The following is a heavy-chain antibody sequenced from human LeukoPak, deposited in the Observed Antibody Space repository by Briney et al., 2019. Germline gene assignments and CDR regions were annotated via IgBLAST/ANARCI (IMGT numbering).Heavy chain of an antibody. D-gene: IGHD6-13*01. CDR3: ARNLIPEQLVLNF. V-gene: IGHV4-59*01. Sequence: SETLSLTCTVSGGSISNYYWNWIRQPPGKGLEWIGYIYYTGSTNYNPSLKSRVTMSVDTSKNQFSLNLKSVTPEDTAVYYCARNLIPEQLVLNFWGRGTLVTVSS. CDR2: IYYTGST. J-gene: IGHJ4*02. CDR1: GGSISNYY.